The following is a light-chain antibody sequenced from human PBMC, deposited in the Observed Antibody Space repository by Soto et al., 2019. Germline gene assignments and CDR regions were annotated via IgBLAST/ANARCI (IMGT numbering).Light chain of an antibody. CDR1: SSDVGGYNY. CDR2: EVS. Sequence: QSALTQPASVSGSPGQSITISCTGTSSDVGGYNYVSWYQQHPGKAPKLMIYEVSNRPSGVSNRFSGSKSGNTASLTISGIQAEDESDYYCSSYTSSITYVFGTETKLAVL. V-gene: IGLV2-14*01. J-gene: IGLJ1*01. CDR3: SSYTSSITYV.